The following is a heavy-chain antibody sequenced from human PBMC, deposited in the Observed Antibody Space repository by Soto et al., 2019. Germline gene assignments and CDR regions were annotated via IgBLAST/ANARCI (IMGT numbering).Heavy chain of an antibody. V-gene: IGHV1-46*01. CDR3: VVAGYWT. D-gene: IGHD2-8*01. CDR1: GYTFTSYY. CDR2: INLSEGST. Sequence: ASVKVSCKASGYTFTSYYMQWVRQAPGQGLEWMGIINLSEGSTSYAQDFQGRVTMTNDTSTNTANMELSGLRAEDTAMYYCVVAGYWTWGQGALVTVSS. J-gene: IGHJ4*02.